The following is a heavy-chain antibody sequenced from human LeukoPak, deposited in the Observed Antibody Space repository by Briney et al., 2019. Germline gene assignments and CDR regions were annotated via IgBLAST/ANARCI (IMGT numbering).Heavy chain of an antibody. D-gene: IGHD3-22*01. CDR1: GFTFSSYA. CDR3: ARCPYDSSGYYSVPSHFDY. Sequence: QPGGSLRLSCAASGFTFSSYAMSWVRQAPGKGLEWVANIKQDGSEKYYVDSVKGRFSISRDNAKNSLCLQMNSLSAEDTAVYYCARCPYDSSGYYSVPSHFDYWGQGTLVTVSS. CDR2: IKQDGSEK. J-gene: IGHJ4*02. V-gene: IGHV3-7*01.